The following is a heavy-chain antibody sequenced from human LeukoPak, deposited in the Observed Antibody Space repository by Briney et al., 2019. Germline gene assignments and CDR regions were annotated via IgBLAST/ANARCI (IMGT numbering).Heavy chain of an antibody. CDR3: ARGYWYFDL. CDR1: GDSISDYD. CDR2: INHSGST. V-gene: IGHV4-34*01. Sequence: SETLSLTCTVSGDSISDYDWSWIRQPPGKGLEWIGEINHSGSTNYNPSLKSRVTISVDTSKNQFSLKLSSVTAADTAVYYCARGYWYFDLWGRGTLVTVSS. J-gene: IGHJ2*01.